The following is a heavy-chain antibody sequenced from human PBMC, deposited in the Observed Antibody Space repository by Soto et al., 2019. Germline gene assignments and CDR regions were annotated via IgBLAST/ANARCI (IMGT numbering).Heavy chain of an antibody. D-gene: IGHD2-15*01. V-gene: IGHV1-3*01. Sequence: QVQLVQSGAEVKKPGASVKVSCKTSGYTFTSYTMHWVRQAPGQGLEWMGWINAGNGNTQSSQKFQDRVTISRDTSARTGYMELTSLRSEDTAVYYCARTLVAVVDGVRALGYWGQGTLVTVSS. J-gene: IGHJ4*02. CDR2: INAGNGNT. CDR3: ARTLVAVVDGVRALGY. CDR1: GYTFTSYT.